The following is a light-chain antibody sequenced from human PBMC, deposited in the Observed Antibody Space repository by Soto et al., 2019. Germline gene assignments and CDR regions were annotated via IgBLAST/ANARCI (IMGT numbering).Light chain of an antibody. CDR2: GAS. Sequence: IVLTQSPGTLSLSRGERATVCCRASQSVSSSYLAWYQQKPGQAPRLLIYGASSRATGIPDRFSGSGSGTDFTLTISRLEPEDFAVYYCQQYGSSPRTFGQGVKV. J-gene: IGKJ1*01. CDR1: QSVSSSY. CDR3: QQYGSSPRT. V-gene: IGKV3-20*01.